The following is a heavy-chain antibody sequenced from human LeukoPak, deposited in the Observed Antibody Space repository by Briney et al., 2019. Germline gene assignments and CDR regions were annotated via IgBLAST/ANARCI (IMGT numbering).Heavy chain of an antibody. CDR1: SGSFSSYY. CDR3: ARDQDSSSYFDY. CDR2: IHYSGST. V-gene: IGHV4-59*01. Sequence: SETLSLTCTVSSGSFSSYYRSWIRQPPGKGLEWIGYIHYSGSTNYNPSLKSRVTISVDSSKNQFSLKLSSVTAADTAVYYCARDQDSSSYFDYWGQGTLVTVSS. D-gene: IGHD3-22*01. J-gene: IGHJ4*02.